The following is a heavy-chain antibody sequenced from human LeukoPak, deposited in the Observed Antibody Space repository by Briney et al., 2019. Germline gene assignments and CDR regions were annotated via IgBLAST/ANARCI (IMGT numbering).Heavy chain of an antibody. V-gene: IGHV1-2*02. CDR3: APSSAYISYIDY. CDR1: GYTFTGYY. CDR2: INPNSGGT. D-gene: IGHD3-22*01. Sequence: GASVKVSGKTSGYTFTGYYMHWVRQAPGQGLEWMGWINPNSGGTNYAQKFQGRVTMTRDTSISTAYMELSRLRSDDTAVYYCAPSSAYISYIDYRGQATLLTVSS. J-gene: IGHJ4*02.